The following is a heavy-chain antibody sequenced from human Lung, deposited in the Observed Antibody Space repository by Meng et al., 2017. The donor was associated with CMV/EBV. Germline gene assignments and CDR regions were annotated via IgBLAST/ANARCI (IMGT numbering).Heavy chain of an antibody. CDR1: GGSFSTYT. J-gene: IGHJ4*02. CDR3: ARGRGNQPLFDF. CDR2: LIPVLNKA. D-gene: IGHD2/OR15-2a*01. Sequence: GAEGKKPGSAGQVAYKTLGGSFSTYTFSWVRPAPGQGLEWMGGLIPVLNKAKSAPRFQDRVTFTADETTTTAYMELSSLTFEDTAVYFCARGRGNQPLFDFWGQGTLVTVSS. V-gene: IGHV1-69*16.